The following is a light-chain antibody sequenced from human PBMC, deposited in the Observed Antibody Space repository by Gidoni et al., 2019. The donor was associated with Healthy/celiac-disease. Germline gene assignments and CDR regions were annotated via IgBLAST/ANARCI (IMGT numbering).Light chain of an antibody. CDR3: QTWGTGIWV. CDR1: SGHSSYA. Sequence: QLVLTQSPSASASLGASVKLTCTLSSGHSSYAIAWHQQQPEKGPRYLMKLNSDGSHSKGDGVPDRLSGSSSGAERYLPISSLQSEDEADYYCQTWGTGIWVFGGGTKLTVL. J-gene: IGLJ3*02. CDR2: LNSDGSH. V-gene: IGLV4-69*01.